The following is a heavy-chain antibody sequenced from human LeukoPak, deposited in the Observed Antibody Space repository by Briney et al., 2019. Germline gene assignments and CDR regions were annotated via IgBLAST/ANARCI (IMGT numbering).Heavy chain of an antibody. CDR1: GGSFSGYY. CDR3: ATNSGSYGRYYYYYMDV. D-gene: IGHD1-26*01. Sequence: SETLSLTCAVYGGSFSGYYWSWIRQPPGKGLEWIGEINHSGSTNYNPSLKSRVTISVDTSKNQFSLKLSSVTAADTAVYYCATNSGSYGRYYYYYMDVWGKGTTVTVSS. CDR2: INHSGST. J-gene: IGHJ6*03. V-gene: IGHV4-34*01.